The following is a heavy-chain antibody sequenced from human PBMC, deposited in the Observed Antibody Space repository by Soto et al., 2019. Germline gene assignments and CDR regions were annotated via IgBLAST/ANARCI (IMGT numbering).Heavy chain of an antibody. CDR1: GFNLRDDW. CDR3: ARGVRNSMDV. V-gene: IGHV3-74*01. CDR2: ISPDGSST. Sequence: EVHLGESGGGLVQPGGSLTVSCAASGFNLRDDWMHWVRLAPGKGLVCVSRISPDGSSTIYADSGKGRFTISRDNAKNTLYLQMNSRRAEDTAVYFCARGVRNSMDVCGQGTTVTVSS. J-gene: IGHJ6*02.